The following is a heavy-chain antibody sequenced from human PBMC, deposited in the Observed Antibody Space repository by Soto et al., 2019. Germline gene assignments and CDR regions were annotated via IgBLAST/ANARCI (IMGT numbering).Heavy chain of an antibody. Sequence: PSETLSLTCTVSGVSFSSYYWSWIRQPPGKGLEWIGYIHYSGVTSYNPSLKSRVAISVETSKNQFSLKLSSVTAADTAVYYCARGQVVAAQHWGQGTLVTVSS. V-gene: IGHV4-59*12. CDR3: ARGQVVAAQH. D-gene: IGHD2-15*01. CDR2: IHYSGVT. CDR1: GVSFSSYY. J-gene: IGHJ4*02.